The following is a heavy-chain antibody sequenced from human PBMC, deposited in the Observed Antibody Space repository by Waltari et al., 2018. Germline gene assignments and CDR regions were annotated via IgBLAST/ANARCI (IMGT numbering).Heavy chain of an antibody. V-gene: IGHV1-46*01. D-gene: IGHD3-10*01. CDR1: GYTFTSYY. J-gene: IGHJ4*02. CDR3: ARDIDRRQPDRGFDY. Sequence: QVQLVQSGAEVKKPGASVKVSCKASGYTFTSYYMHWVRQAPGQGLEWMGIINPSGGSTSYAQKFQGRVTMTRDTSTSTVYMELSSLRSEDTAVYYCARDIDRRQPDRGFDYWGQGTLVTVSS. CDR2: INPSGGST.